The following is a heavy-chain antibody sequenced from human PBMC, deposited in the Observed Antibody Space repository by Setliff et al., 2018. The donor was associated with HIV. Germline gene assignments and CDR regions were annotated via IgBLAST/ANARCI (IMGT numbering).Heavy chain of an antibody. CDR3: ARGRSRGEVHRDHGYFQH. CDR2: MNPNTGKT. CDR1: GYTFTNYD. Sequence: ASVKVSCKTSGYTFTNYDINWVRQATGQGLELMGWMNPNTGKTVYAQKFQGRVTMTNNASISTAYIELSSLRSEDTAVYYCARGRSRGEVHRDHGYFQHWGQGSLVTVSS. J-gene: IGHJ1*01. D-gene: IGHD3-16*01. V-gene: IGHV1-8*02.